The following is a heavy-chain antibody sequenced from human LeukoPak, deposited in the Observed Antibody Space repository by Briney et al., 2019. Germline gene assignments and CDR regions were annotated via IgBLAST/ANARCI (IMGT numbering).Heavy chain of an antibody. CDR1: GGSISSSNW. J-gene: IGHJ5*02. CDR3: ARARYYGSGSSNWFDP. D-gene: IGHD3-10*01. V-gene: IGHV4-4*02. Sequence: SETLSLTCAVSGGSISSSNWWSWVRQPPGKGLEWIGEIYHSGSTNYNPSLKSRVTISVDTSKNQFSLKLSSVTAADTAVYYCARARYYGSGSSNWFDPWGQGTLVTVSS. CDR2: IYHSGST.